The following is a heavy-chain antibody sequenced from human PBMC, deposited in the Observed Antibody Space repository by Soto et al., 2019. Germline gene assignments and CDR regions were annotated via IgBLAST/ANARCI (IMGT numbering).Heavy chain of an antibody. CDR2: ISSSGATL. Sequence: GSLRLSCAASGFSFRDYSMNWVRQAPGKGLEWVSKISSSGATLYYADSVEGRFTISRDNDGSSLYLQMNSLTDGDTAVYYCARDLYSGSYSELYWGQGTLVTVSS. CDR1: GFSFRDYS. D-gene: IGHD5-12*01. CDR3: ARDLYSGSYSELY. V-gene: IGHV3-48*02. J-gene: IGHJ4*02.